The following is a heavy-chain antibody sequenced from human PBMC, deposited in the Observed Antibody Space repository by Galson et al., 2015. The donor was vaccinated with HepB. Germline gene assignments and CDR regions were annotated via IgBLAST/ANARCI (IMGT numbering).Heavy chain of an antibody. CDR1: GFTFSSYG. CDR3: AKEGGCSSTSCYYYYGMDV. V-gene: IGHV3-30*18. D-gene: IGHD2-2*01. Sequence: SLRLSCAASGFTFSSYGMHWVRQAPGKGLEWVAVISYDGSNKYYADSVKGRFTISRDNSKNTLYLQMNSLRAEDTAVYYCAKEGGCSSTSCYYYYGMDVWGQGTTVTVSS. CDR2: ISYDGSNK. J-gene: IGHJ6*02.